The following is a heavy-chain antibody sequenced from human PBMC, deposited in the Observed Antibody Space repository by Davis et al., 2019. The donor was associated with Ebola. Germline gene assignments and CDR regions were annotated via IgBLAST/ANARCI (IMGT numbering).Heavy chain of an antibody. CDR1: GGSIGSYY. Sequence: SETLSLTCSVSGGSIGSYYWNWIRQPPGKGLEWIGYMFDTGSTEYNPSLKSRVTISRDTSKNQFSLKLNSVTAADTAVYYCATTPRYSSHGAYFDYWGQGTLVTVSS. CDR3: ATTPRYSSHGAYFDY. V-gene: IGHV4-59*01. D-gene: IGHD4-11*01. J-gene: IGHJ4*02. CDR2: MFDTGST.